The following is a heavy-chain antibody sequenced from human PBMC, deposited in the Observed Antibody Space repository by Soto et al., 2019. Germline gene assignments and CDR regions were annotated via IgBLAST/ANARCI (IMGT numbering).Heavy chain of an antibody. Sequence: PSETLSLTCAVYGGSFSGYYWSWIRQPPGKGLEWIGEINHSGSTNYNPSLKSRVTISVDTSKNQFSLKLSSVTAADTAVYYCARRQGSSWYSYYYYGMDVWGQGTTVTVSS. V-gene: IGHV4-34*01. CDR1: GGSFSGYY. CDR3: ARRQGSSWYSYYYYGMDV. CDR2: INHSGST. D-gene: IGHD6-13*01. J-gene: IGHJ6*02.